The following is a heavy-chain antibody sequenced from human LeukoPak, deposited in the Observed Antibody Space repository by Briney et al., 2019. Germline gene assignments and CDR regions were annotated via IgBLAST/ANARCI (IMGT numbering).Heavy chain of an antibody. Sequence: SETLSLTCTASGVSINYYYWSWIRQLPGKGLEWIGYIYYTGNTTYNPSLKSRVTMSVDTSKNQFSLRLSSVTAADTAVYYCVSSYSSGWYYYFDYWGQGTWSPSPQ. CDR3: VSSYSSGWYYYFDY. V-gene: IGHV4-59*08. CDR2: IYYTGNT. CDR1: GVSINYYY. D-gene: IGHD6-19*01. J-gene: IGHJ4*02.